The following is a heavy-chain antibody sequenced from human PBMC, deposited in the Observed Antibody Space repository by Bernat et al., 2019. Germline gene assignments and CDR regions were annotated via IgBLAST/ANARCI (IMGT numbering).Heavy chain of an antibody. D-gene: IGHD4-17*01. V-gene: IGHV3-30*18. Sequence: QVQLVESGGGVVQPGRSLRLSCAASGFTFSSYGMHWVRQAPGKGLEWVAVISYDGSNKYYADSVKGRFTISRDNSKNTLYLQMNSLTAEDTAVYYCAKGDYGDYLNCYYYGMDVWGQGTTVTVSS. CDR1: GFTFSSYG. CDR2: ISYDGSNK. CDR3: AKGDYGDYLNCYYYGMDV. J-gene: IGHJ6*02.